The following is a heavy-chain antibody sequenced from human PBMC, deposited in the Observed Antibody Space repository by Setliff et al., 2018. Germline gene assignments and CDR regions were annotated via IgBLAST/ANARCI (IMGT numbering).Heavy chain of an antibody. CDR1: GGSINEANYY. Sequence: PSETLSLTCTVSGGSINEANYYWSWIRQPAGRGLEWIGHIDPSGNTNYHPSLKSRVTISGDTSKNQFSLKLTSVTAADTAVYYCARSLGSGSYYNSRPFYSDYWGQGTLVTVSS. CDR3: ARSLGSGSYYNSRPFYSDY. J-gene: IGHJ4*02. CDR2: IDPSGNT. V-gene: IGHV4-61*09. D-gene: IGHD3-10*01.